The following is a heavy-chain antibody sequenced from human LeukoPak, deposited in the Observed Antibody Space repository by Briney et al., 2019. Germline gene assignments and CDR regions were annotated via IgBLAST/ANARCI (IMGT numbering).Heavy chain of an antibody. V-gene: IGHV3-21*01. CDR2: ISSSSSYI. D-gene: IGHD5-18*01. CDR3: ARADWDTAMIDY. Sequence: GGSLRLSCAASGLTFSSYSMNWVRRAPGKGLEWVSSISSSSSYIYYADSVKGRFTISRGNAKNSLYLQMNSLRAEDTAVYYCARADWDTAMIDYWGQGTLVTVSS. J-gene: IGHJ4*02. CDR1: GLTFSSYS.